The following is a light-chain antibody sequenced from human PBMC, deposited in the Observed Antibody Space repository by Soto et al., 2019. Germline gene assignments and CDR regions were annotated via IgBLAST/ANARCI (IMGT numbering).Light chain of an antibody. Sequence: EVVLTQSPVTLSLSPGEIATVSCRASQSFRGLLAWYQQKPGQAPRLLIYDAYNRATGIPPRFSGSGSGTDFTLTISSLEPEDSAVYYCQQRHMWPITFGQGTRLEN. V-gene: IGKV3-11*01. CDR3: QQRHMWPIT. CDR2: DAY. CDR1: QSFRGL. J-gene: IGKJ5*01.